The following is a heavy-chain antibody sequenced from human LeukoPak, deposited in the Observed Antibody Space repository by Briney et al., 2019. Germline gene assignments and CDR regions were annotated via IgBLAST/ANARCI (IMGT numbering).Heavy chain of an antibody. J-gene: IGHJ4*02. CDR2: ISSSSSTI. Sequence: GGSLRLSCAASGFTFIGYIMNWVRQAPGKGLEWVSYISSSSSTIYYADSVKGRFTISRDNAKNSLYLQMNSLRAEDTAVYYCTRAGFGVEGAFDYWGQGTLVTVSS. CDR3: TRAGFGVEGAFDY. D-gene: IGHD3-3*01. V-gene: IGHV3-48*01. CDR1: GFTFIGYI.